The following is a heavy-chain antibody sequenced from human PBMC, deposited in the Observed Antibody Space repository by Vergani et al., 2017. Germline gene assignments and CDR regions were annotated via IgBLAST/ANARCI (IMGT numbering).Heavy chain of an antibody. CDR2: IYYSGST. Sequence: QVQLQESGPGLVKPSETLSLTCTVSGGSISSYYWSWIRQPPGTGLEWIGYIYYSGSTNYNPSLKSRVTISVDTSKNQFSLKLSSVTAADTAVYYCARGRIYSGYDYWGQGTLVTVSS. V-gene: IGHV4-59*01. CDR1: GGSISSYY. D-gene: IGHD5-12*01. CDR3: ARGRIYSGYDY. J-gene: IGHJ4*02.